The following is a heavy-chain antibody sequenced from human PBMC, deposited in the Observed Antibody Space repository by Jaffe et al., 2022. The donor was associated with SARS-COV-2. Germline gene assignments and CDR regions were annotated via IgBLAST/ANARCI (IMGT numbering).Heavy chain of an antibody. Sequence: QVQLQQWGAGLLKPSETLSLTCAVYGGSFSGYYWSWIRQPPGKGLEWIGEINHSGSTNYNPSLKSRVTISVDTSKNQFSLKLSSVTAADTAVYYCARDLRYPHAFDIWGQGTMVTVSS. D-gene: IGHD2-2*01. CDR3: ARDLRYPHAFDI. V-gene: IGHV4-34*01. CDR1: GGSFSGYY. J-gene: IGHJ3*02. CDR2: INHSGST.